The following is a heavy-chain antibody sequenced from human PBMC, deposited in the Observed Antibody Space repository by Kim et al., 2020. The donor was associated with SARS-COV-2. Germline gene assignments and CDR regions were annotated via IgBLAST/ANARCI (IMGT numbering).Heavy chain of an antibody. CDR1: GGSISSSSYY. D-gene: IGHD3-10*01. CDR2: IYYSGST. Sequence: SETMSLTCTVSGGSISSSSYYWGWIRQPPGKGLEWIGSIYYSGSTYYNPSLKSRVTISVDTSKNQFSLKLSSVTAADTAVYYCARAHSGITMVRGAYYYYYYGMDVWGQGTTVTVSS. J-gene: IGHJ6*02. CDR3: ARAHSGITMVRGAYYYYYYGMDV. V-gene: IGHV4-39*01.